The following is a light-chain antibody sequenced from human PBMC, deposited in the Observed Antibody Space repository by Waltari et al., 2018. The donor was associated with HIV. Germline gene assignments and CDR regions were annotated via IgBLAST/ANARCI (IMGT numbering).Light chain of an antibody. J-gene: IGLJ2*01. CDR2: NSN. Sequence: QSVLTQPPSASGTPGQRVTISCSGRRSHIGSNAVTWYQQLLGPAHKLLSSNSNQRPSGVPDRFSGSKSGTSASLAISGLQSEDEGAYYCAAWDDGLNALFGGGTKLTV. V-gene: IGLV1-44*01. CDR1: RSHIGSNA. CDR3: AAWDDGLNAL.